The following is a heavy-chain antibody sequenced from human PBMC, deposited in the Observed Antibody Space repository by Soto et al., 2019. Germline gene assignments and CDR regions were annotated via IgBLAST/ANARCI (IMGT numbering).Heavy chain of an antibody. CDR1: GFTFSSYG. CDR3: AKSAVEQWLPRD. CDR2: ISYDGSNK. D-gene: IGHD6-19*01. V-gene: IGHV3-30*18. Sequence: QVQLVESGGGVVQPGRSLRLSCAASGFTFSSYGMHWVRQAPGKGLEWVAVISYDGSNKYYADSVKGRFTISRDNSKNTLYLQMNSLRAEDTAVYYCAKSAVEQWLPRDWGQGTLVTVSS. J-gene: IGHJ4*02.